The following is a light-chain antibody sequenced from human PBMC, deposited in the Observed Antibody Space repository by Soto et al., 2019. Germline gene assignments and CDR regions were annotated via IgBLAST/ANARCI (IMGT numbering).Light chain of an antibody. CDR1: SSDVGDYKY. J-gene: IGLJ1*01. CDR3: SSYTSSSTLYV. V-gene: IGLV2-14*01. Sequence: LTQPASVSGSPGQSITISCTGTSSDVGDYKYVSWHQQHPGKAPKLMIYDVSNRPSGVSNRFSGSKSGNTASLTISGLQAEDEADYYCSSYTSSSTLYVFGTGTKVTVL. CDR2: DVS.